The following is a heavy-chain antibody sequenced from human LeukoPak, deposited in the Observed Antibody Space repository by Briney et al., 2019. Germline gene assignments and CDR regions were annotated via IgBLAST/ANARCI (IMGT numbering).Heavy chain of an antibody. Sequence: SETLSLTCTVSGGSMSSSSYYWGWIRQPPGKGLEWIGSIYHSGSTYYNPSLKSRVTISVDTSKNQVSLKMSSVTAADTAVYYCARQEQWLSRKIDYWGQGTLVTVSS. V-gene: IGHV4-39*01. CDR3: ARQEQWLSRKIDY. D-gene: IGHD6-19*01. J-gene: IGHJ4*02. CDR1: GGSMSSSSYY. CDR2: IYHSGST.